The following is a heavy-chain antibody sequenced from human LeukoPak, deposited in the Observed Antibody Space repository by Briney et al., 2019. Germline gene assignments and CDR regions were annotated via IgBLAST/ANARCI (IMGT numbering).Heavy chain of an antibody. Sequence: GGSLRLSCAASGFTFSSYEMNWVRQAPGKGLEWVSYISSSGSTIYYADSVKGRFTISRDNAKNSLYLQMNSLRAEDTAVYYCARDRDNVAGSRGYFDYWGQGTLVTVSS. V-gene: IGHV3-48*03. D-gene: IGHD6-19*01. CDR3: ARDRDNVAGSRGYFDY. CDR1: GFTFSSYE. J-gene: IGHJ4*02. CDR2: ISSSGSTI.